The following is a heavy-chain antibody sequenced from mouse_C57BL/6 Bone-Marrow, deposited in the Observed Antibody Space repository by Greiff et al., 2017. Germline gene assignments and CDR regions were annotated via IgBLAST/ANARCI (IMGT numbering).Heavy chain of an antibody. J-gene: IGHJ2*01. Sequence: EVKLVESGGGLVQSGRSLRLSCATSGFTFSDFYMEWVRQAPGKGLEWIAASRNKANDYTTEYSASVKGRFIVSRDTSPSILYLQMNALRAENTAIYYSARVLPTTVVARDYFDYWGQGTTLTVSS. CDR1: GFTFSDFY. V-gene: IGHV7-1*01. CDR2: SRNKANDYTT. D-gene: IGHD1-1*01. CDR3: ARVLPTTVVARDYFDY.